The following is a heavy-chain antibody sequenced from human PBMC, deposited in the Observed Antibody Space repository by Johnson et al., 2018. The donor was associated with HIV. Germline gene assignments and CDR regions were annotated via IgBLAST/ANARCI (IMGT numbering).Heavy chain of an antibody. CDR2: ISSSGSLT. D-gene: IGHD6-19*01. CDR1: GFTLSDYY. CDR3: AKESSSGWDPISFDI. V-gene: IGHV3-11*01. J-gene: IGHJ3*02. Sequence: QVQLVESGGGLVKPGGSLRLSCAASGFTLSDYYMSWIRQAPGKGLEWLSYISSSGSLTYYADSVKGRFTISRDNSKNTLYLQMNSLRVEDTAVYYCAKESSSGWDPISFDIWGQGTMVTVSS.